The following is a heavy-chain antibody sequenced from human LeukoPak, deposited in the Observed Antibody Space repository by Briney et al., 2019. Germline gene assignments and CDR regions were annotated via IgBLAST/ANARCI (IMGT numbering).Heavy chain of an antibody. J-gene: IGHJ3*02. CDR2: INHSGST. CDR1: GGSFSGYY. CDR3: ARDTNSGSYSAYAFDI. D-gene: IGHD1-26*01. V-gene: IGHV4-34*01. Sequence: SETLSLTCAVYGGSFSGYYWSWIRQPPGKGLEWIGEINHSGSTNYNPSLKSRATISVDTSKNQFSLKLSSVTVADTAVYYCARDTNSGSYSAYAFDIWGQGTMVTVSS.